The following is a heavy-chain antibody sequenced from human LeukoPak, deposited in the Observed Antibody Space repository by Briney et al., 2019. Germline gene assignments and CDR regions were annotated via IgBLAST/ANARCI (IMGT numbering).Heavy chain of an antibody. D-gene: IGHD3-22*01. CDR1: GFTVSSNF. J-gene: IGHJ2*01. Sequence: GGSLRLSCAASGFTVSSNFMSWVRQAPGKGLEWVSVIYSGGSTYYADSVKGRFTISRDNSKNTLYLQMNSLRAEDTAVYYCARDHSTPHGRYYYDSSRYFDLWGRGTLVTVSS. CDR3: ARDHSTPHGRYYYDSSRYFDL. V-gene: IGHV3-66*01. CDR2: IYSGGST.